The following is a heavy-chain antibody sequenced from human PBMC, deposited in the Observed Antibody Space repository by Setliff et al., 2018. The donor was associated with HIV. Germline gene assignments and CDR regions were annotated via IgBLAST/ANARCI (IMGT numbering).Heavy chain of an antibody. J-gene: IGHJ4*02. CDR2: IYHSGST. Sequence: ETLSLTCAVSGYSISSGYYWGWIRQPPGKGLEWIGSIYHSGSTYYNPSLKSRVTISVDTSKNQFSLKLSSVTAADTAVYYCARMYSGYDWSPAGARTRYFDYWGQGTLVTVS. CDR1: GYSISSGYY. CDR3: ARMYSGYDWSPAGARTRYFDY. V-gene: IGHV4-38-2*01. D-gene: IGHD5-12*01.